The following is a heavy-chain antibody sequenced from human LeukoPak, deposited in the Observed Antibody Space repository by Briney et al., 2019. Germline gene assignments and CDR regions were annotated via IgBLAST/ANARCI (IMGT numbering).Heavy chain of an antibody. CDR3: ARASGSYDY. CDR1: GFMFSVYG. V-gene: IGHV3-33*01. CDR2: IWNDGSNK. J-gene: IGHJ4*02. D-gene: IGHD1-26*01. Sequence: GGSLRLSRAASGFMFSVYGMHWVRQAPGKGLEWVAVIWNDGSNKYYADSVKGRFTISRDNSKNTLYLQMNSLRVEDTAVYYCARASGSYDYWGQGTLVTVCS.